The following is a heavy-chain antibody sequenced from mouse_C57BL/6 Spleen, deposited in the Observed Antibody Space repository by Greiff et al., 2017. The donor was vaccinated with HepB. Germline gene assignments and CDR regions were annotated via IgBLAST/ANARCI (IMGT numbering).Heavy chain of an antibody. D-gene: IGHD2-5*01. Sequence: QVQLQQSGAELVKPGASVKISCKASGYAFSSYWMNWVKQRPGKGLEWIGQIYPGDGDTNYNGKFKGKATLTADKSSSTAYMQLSSLTSEDSAVYFCARRDIRSNYVWFAYWGQGTLVTVSA. CDR3: ARRDIRSNYVWFAY. V-gene: IGHV1-80*01. CDR1: GYAFSSYW. CDR2: IYPGDGDT. J-gene: IGHJ3*01.